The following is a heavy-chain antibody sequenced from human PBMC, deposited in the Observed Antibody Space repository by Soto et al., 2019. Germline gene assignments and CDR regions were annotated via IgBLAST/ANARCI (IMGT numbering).Heavy chain of an antibody. CDR2: IYKSATT. V-gene: IGHV4-30-4*01. D-gene: IGHD2-15*01. CDR3: ARGRYCLTGRCFPNWFDS. Sequence: PSETLSLTCSVSGDSISTVDYFWAWVRQPPGQALEYIGYIYKSATTYYNPSLGSRVAISLDTSKSQFSLNVTSLTAADTAVYFCARGRYCLTGRCFPNWFDSWGQGTLVTVSS. CDR1: GDSISTVDYF. J-gene: IGHJ5*01.